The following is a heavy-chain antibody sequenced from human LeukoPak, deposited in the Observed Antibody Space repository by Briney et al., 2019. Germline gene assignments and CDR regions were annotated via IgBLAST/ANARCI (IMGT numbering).Heavy chain of an antibody. CDR3: ARGVARHWYFDL. J-gene: IGHJ2*01. CDR2: INHSGST. D-gene: IGHD2-15*01. CDR1: GGSFSGYY. V-gene: IGHV4-34*01. Sequence: PSETLSLTCAVYGGSFSGYYWSWIRQPPGKGLEWIGEINHSGSTNYNPSLKSRVTISVVTSKNQFSLKLSSVTAADTAVYYCARGVARHWYFDLWGRGTLVTVSS.